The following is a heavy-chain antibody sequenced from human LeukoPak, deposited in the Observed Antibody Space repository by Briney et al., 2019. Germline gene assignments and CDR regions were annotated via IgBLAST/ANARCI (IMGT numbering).Heavy chain of an antibody. Sequence: QTGGSLRLSCAASGFTFDDYAMHWVRQAPGKGLEWVSLISGDGGSTYYADSVKGRFTISRDNSKNSLYLQMNSLRTEDTALYYCAKDKGDYDILTGFDYWGQGTLVTVSS. CDR2: ISGDGGST. CDR1: GFTFDDYA. V-gene: IGHV3-43*02. J-gene: IGHJ4*02. CDR3: AKDKGDYDILTGFDY. D-gene: IGHD3-9*01.